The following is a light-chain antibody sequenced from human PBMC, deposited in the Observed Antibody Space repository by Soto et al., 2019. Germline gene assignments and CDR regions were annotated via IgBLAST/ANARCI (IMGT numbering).Light chain of an antibody. CDR1: QGISSY. Sequence: AIRMTQSPSSFSASTGDRVTITCRASQGISSYLAWYQQKPGKAPKLLIYAASTLQSGVPSRFRGSGSGTDFTLTISCLQSEDYATYYCQQYYSYPLTFGPGTKVYIK. V-gene: IGKV1-8*01. CDR3: QQYYSYPLT. CDR2: AAS. J-gene: IGKJ3*01.